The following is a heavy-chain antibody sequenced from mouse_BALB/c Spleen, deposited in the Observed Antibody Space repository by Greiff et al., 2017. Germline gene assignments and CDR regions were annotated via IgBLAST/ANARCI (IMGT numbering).Heavy chain of an antibody. D-gene: IGHD4-1*01. J-gene: IGHJ2*01. Sequence: EVQLVESGGGLVQPGGSRKLSCAASGFTFSSFGMHWVRQAPEKGLEWVAYISSGSSTIYYADTVKGRFTISRDNPKNTLFLQMTSLRSEDTAMYYCARRNWDGFDYWGQGTTLTVSS. CDR1: GFTFSSFG. CDR2: ISSGSSTI. CDR3: ARRNWDGFDY. V-gene: IGHV5-17*02.